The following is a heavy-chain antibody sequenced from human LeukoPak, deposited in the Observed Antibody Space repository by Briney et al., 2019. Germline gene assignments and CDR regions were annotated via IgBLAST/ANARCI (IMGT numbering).Heavy chain of an antibody. CDR2: ISASGAST. J-gene: IGHJ6*03. V-gene: IGHV3-23*01. D-gene: IGHD2-2*01. CDR3: ARDLPYCSSTSCYLYYYYYYMDV. Sequence: GGSLRLSCAASGFTFRNYAMSWVRQAPGKGLEWVSTISASGASTGYADSVKGRFTISRDNAKNSLYLQMNSLRAEDTAVYYCARDLPYCSSTSCYLYYYYYYMDVWGKGTTVTVSS. CDR1: GFTFRNYA.